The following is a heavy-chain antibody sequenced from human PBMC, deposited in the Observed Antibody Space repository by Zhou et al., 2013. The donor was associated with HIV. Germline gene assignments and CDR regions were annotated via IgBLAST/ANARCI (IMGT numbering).Heavy chain of an antibody. V-gene: IGHV1-69*14. CDR1: GGSLNSYI. D-gene: IGHD3-10*01. J-gene: IGHJ4*02. Sequence: VQLVQSGTEVRKPGSSLKVSCQASGGSLNSYIVTWVRQAPGQGLEWMGVIIPLFGKTNYAPRFQGRVTITADKSTNTAYIEMTDLRSDDTAVYFCAAINYGSLQGDYWGQGTLITVSS. CDR2: IIPLFGKT. CDR3: AAINYGSLQGDY.